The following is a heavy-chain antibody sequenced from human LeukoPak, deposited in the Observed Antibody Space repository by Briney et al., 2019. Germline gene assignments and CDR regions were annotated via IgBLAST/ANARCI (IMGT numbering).Heavy chain of an antibody. CDR2: IYYSGST. D-gene: IGHD6-19*01. V-gene: IGHV4-39*01. J-gene: IGHJ4*02. CDR1: GGSFSVYY. CDR3: ARPYSSGWYKGPFDY. Sequence: SETLSLTCAVYGGSFSVYYWGWIRQPPGKGLEWIGSIYYSGSTYYNPSLKSRVTISVDTSKNQFSLKLSSVTAADTAVYYCARPYSSGWYKGPFDYWGQGTLVTVSS.